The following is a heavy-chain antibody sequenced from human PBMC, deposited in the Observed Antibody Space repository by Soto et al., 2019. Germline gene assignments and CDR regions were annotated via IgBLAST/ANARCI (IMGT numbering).Heavy chain of an antibody. D-gene: IGHD3-22*01. V-gene: IGHV3-74*01. Sequence: GGSLRLSCAASGFTFRSYWMHWVRQVPGKGLVWVSRINSEGTGTIYADSVKGRFTISRDNAKNTLYLQMNSLRAEDTAVYYCVRDYDSSGYNSDYWGQGTPVT. J-gene: IGHJ4*02. CDR2: INSEGTGT. CDR3: VRDYDSSGYNSDY. CDR1: GFTFRSYW.